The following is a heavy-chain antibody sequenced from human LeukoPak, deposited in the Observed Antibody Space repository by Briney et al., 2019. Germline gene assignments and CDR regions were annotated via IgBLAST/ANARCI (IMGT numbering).Heavy chain of an antibody. D-gene: IGHD3-10*01. J-gene: IGHJ6*03. CDR2: MNPNSGNT. CDR3: ARGGPTRRSELWFGELFYYYYYYMDV. V-gene: IGHV1-8*01. CDR1: GYTFTSYD. Sequence: ASVKVSCKASGYTFTSYDINWVRQATGQGLEWMGWMNPNSGNTGYAQKFQGRVTMTRNTSISTAYMELSSLRSEDTAVYYCARGGPTRRSELWFGELFYYYYYYMDVWGKGTTVTISS.